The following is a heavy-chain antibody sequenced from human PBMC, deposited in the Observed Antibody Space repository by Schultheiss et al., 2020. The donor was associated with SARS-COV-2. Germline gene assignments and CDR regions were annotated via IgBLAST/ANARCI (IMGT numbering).Heavy chain of an antibody. CDR3: ARAGSSSWFYMGAFDY. J-gene: IGHJ4*02. CDR2: ISSSSSYT. CDR1: GFTFSSYA. Sequence: GESLKISCAASGFTFSSYAMSWVRQAPGKGLEWVSYISSSSSYTNYADSVKGRFTISRDNAKNSLYLQMNSLRAEDTAVYYCARAGSSSWFYMGAFDYWGQGTLVTVSS. V-gene: IGHV3-11*05. D-gene: IGHD6-13*01.